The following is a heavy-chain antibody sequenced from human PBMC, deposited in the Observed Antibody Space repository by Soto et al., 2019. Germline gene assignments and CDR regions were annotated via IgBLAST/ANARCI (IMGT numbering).Heavy chain of an antibody. CDR3: AREGSSGWYLGEDY. D-gene: IGHD6-19*01. Sequence: QVQLQESGPGLVKPSQTLSLTCTVSGGSISSGGYYWSWIRQHPGKGLEWIGYIYYSGSTYYNPFLKSRVTISVDTSKNQFSLKLSSVTAADTAVYYCAREGSSGWYLGEDYWGQGTLVTVAS. CDR2: IYYSGST. V-gene: IGHV4-31*03. CDR1: GGSISSGGYY. J-gene: IGHJ4*02.